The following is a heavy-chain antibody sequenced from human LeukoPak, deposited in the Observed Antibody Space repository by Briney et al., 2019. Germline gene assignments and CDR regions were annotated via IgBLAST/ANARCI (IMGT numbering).Heavy chain of an antibody. Sequence: GASVKVSCKASGYTFTSYGISWVRQAPGQGLEWMGWINPNSGGTNYAQKFQGRVTMTRDTSISTAYMELSRLRSDDTAVYYCARDLADAGHDYWGQGTLVTVSS. CDR2: INPNSGGT. J-gene: IGHJ4*02. CDR1: GYTFTSYG. CDR3: ARDLADAGHDY. D-gene: IGHD6-13*01. V-gene: IGHV1-2*02.